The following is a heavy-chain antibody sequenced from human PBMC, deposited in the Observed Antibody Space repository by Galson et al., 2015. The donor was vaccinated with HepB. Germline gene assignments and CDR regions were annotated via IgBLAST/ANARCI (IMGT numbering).Heavy chain of an antibody. CDR3: ATMYYYDSSGYS. CDR1: GYTLTDLY. Sequence: SVKVSCKASGYTLTDLYMHWVRQAPGKGLEWMGGFDPEDGETIYAQKFQGRVTMTEDTSTDTAYMELSSLRSEDTAVYYCATMYYYDSSGYSWGQGTLVTVSS. V-gene: IGHV1-24*01. D-gene: IGHD3-22*01. J-gene: IGHJ4*02. CDR2: FDPEDGET.